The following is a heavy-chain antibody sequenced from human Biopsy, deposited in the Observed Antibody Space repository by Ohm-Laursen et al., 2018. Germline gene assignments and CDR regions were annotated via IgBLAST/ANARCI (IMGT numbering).Heavy chain of an antibody. CDR2: INQAGTT. V-gene: IGHV4-34*08. CDR1: GKTFSDYQ. CDR3: GNEVHGRDY. Sequence: LSLTCAVFGKTFSDYQWSWIRQPPGKGLEWIGQINQAGTTNYNPSLKSRVSISADASKYEFSLRLTSVNAADTAVYLCGNEVHGRDYWGLGAQVTVSS. D-gene: IGHD2-15*01. J-gene: IGHJ4*02.